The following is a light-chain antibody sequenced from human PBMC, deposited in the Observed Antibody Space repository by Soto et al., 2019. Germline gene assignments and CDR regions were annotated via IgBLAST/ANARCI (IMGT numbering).Light chain of an antibody. CDR3: QQYGTSPAT. V-gene: IGKV3-20*01. CDR2: AAS. Sequence: EIVLTQSPGTLSLSPGERATLSCRASQSVSSSYLAWYQQKPGQAPRLLIYAASSRATGIPDRFSGSGSGTDFTLTISRLELEDIAVCYCQQYGTSPATFGGGTTVEIK. J-gene: IGKJ4*01. CDR1: QSVSSSY.